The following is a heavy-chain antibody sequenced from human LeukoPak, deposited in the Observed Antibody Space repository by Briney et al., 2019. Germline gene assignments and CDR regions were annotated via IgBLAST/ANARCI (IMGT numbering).Heavy chain of an antibody. D-gene: IGHD3-22*01. J-gene: IGHJ4*02. V-gene: IGHV4-34*01. Sequence: SETLSLTCAVYGGSFSGYYWSWIRQPPGKGLEWIGEINHSGSTNYNPSLKSRVTISVDASKNQFSLKLSSVTAADTAVYYCARDWDDSSGYHDYWGQGTLVTVSS. CDR3: ARDWDDSSGYHDY. CDR2: INHSGST. CDR1: GGSFSGYY.